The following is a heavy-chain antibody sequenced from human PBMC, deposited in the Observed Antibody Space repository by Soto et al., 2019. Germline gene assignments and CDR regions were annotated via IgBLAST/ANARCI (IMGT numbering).Heavy chain of an antibody. CDR3: ARDISVVVTAINWFEP. Sequence: VKVAFKGSGYTVPSEAMQWLRQAPGQRLGWMGWINAGNGNTKYSQKFQGRVTITRDTSASTAYMELSSLRSEDTAVYYCARDISVVVTAINWFEPWGQGTQVNLSA. V-gene: IGHV1-3*01. J-gene: IGHJ5*02. CDR2: INAGNGNT. D-gene: IGHD2-21*02. CDR1: GYTVPSEA.